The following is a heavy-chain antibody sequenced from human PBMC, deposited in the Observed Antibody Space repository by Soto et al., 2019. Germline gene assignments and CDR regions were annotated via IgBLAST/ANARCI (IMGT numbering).Heavy chain of an antibody. Sequence: SETLSLTCAVSGYSMRSGYYWGLIRQPPGEGLEWIGNIYHSGKTYYNPSLKSRVSVSLDTSKNQFSLNLTSVTAADTAMYYCARAAATRFDNWGQGLLVTVSS. CDR1: GYSMRSGYY. CDR2: IYHSGKT. V-gene: IGHV4-38-2*01. D-gene: IGHD6-25*01. CDR3: ARAAATRFDN. J-gene: IGHJ4*02.